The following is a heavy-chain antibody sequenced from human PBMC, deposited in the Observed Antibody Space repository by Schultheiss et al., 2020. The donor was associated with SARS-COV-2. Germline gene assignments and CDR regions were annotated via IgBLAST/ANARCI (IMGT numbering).Heavy chain of an antibody. CDR2: IKNGE. V-gene: IGHV3-7*01. D-gene: IGHD3-3*01. J-gene: IGHJ4*02. CDR3: ARANHDFWSDYYADY. Sequence: GGSLRLSCVASGFTFSNFWMTWVRQAPGKGLEWVANIKNGEYYVDSVKGRFTISRDDARNSLYLQMSGLRAEDTAVYYCARANHDFWSDYYADYWGQGHLVTVSS. CDR1: GFTFSNFW.